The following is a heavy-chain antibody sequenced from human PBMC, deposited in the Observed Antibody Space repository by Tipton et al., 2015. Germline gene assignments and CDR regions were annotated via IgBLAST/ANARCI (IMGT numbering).Heavy chain of an antibody. J-gene: IGHJ6*02. Sequence: TLSLTCTVSGYSITNGLYWGWIRQSPGKGLEWIGYISYSGSTHYNPSLKRRVTISLDTSKNQFSLTLNSVTAADTAVYYCARDLEHGMDVWGQGTTVTVSS. D-gene: IGHD5-24*01. CDR3: ARDLEHGMDV. CDR1: GYSITNGLY. CDR2: ISYSGST. V-gene: IGHV4-61*01.